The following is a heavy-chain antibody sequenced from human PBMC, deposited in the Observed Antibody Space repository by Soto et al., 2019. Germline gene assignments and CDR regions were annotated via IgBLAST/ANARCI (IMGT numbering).Heavy chain of an antibody. CDR1: GGSISSYY. D-gene: IGHD3-3*01. Sequence: PSETLSLTCTVSGGSISSYYWSWIRQPPGKGLEWIGYIYYSGSTNYNPSLKSRVTISVDTSKNQFSLKLSSVTAADTAVYYCARPTNYYDVWRGYPPFDYWGQGTQVTVSS. J-gene: IGHJ4*02. V-gene: IGHV4-59*01. CDR2: IYYSGST. CDR3: ARPTNYYDVWRGYPPFDY.